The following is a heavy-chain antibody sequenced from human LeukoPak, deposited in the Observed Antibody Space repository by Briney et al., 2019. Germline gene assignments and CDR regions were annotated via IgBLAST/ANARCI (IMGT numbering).Heavy chain of an antibody. CDR2: IYYSGST. CDR3: VRARDWFDP. Sequence: SSETLSLTCTVSGGSISSSSYYWGWIRQPPGKGLEWIGSIYYSGSTYYNPSLKSRVTISVDTSKNQFSLKLSSVTAADTAVYYCVRARDWFDPWGQGTLVTVSS. J-gene: IGHJ5*02. CDR1: GGSISSSSYY. V-gene: IGHV4-39*07.